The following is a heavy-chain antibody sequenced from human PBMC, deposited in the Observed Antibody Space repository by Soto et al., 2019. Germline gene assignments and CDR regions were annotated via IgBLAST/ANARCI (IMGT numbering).Heavy chain of an antibody. CDR3: ARFLLWFGELSWASYYGMDV. Sequence: SETLSLTCAISCPSITSSNWWSWVGHTPGKGLEWIGEIYHSGSTNYNPSLKSRVTISVDKSKNQFSLKLSSVTAADTAVYYCARFLLWFGELSWASYYGMDVWGQGTTVT. J-gene: IGHJ6*02. CDR2: IYHSGST. CDR1: CPSITSSNW. D-gene: IGHD3-10*01. V-gene: IGHV4-4*02.